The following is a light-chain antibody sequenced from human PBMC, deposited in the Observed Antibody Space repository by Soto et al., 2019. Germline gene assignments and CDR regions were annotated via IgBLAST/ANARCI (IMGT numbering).Light chain of an antibody. CDR1: QSVGSSY. Sequence: EVVLTQSPGTLSLSPGERATLSCGASQSVGSSYLAWYQQKPGQAPRPLISAASTRATGTPDRFSGSGSGTDFTLTISRLEPEDFAIYYCQQYGSSRWTFGQGTKVEIK. CDR3: QQYGSSRWT. CDR2: AAS. J-gene: IGKJ1*01. V-gene: IGKV3-20*01.